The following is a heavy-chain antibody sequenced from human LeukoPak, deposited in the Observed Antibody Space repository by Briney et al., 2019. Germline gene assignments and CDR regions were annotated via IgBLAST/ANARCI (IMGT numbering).Heavy chain of an antibody. CDR2: INHSGST. J-gene: IGHJ6*03. CDR1: GGSFSGYY. D-gene: IGHD1-14*01. V-gene: IGHV4-34*01. CDR3: ARRNQEPFRYYYYYMDV. Sequence: SETLSLTCAVYGGSFSGYYWSWIRQPPGKGLEWIGEINHSGSTNYNPSLKSRVTISVDTSKNQFSLKLSSVTAADTAVYYCARRNQEPFRYYYYYMDVWGKGTTVTVSS.